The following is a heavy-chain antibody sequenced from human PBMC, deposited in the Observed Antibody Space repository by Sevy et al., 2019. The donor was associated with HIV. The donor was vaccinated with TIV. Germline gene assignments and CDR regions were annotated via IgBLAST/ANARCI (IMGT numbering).Heavy chain of an antibody. V-gene: IGHV3-15*01. J-gene: IGHJ3*02. CDR1: GFTFSNAW. CDR2: IKSKTDGGTT. D-gene: IGHD4-17*01. Sequence: GGSLRLSCAASGFTFSNAWMSWVRQAPGKGLEWVGHIKSKTDGGTTDYAAPVKGRFTISRDDSKNTLYLQMNSLKTEDTAVYYCTTDRDYVDAFDIWGQGTMVTVSS. CDR3: TTDRDYVDAFDI.